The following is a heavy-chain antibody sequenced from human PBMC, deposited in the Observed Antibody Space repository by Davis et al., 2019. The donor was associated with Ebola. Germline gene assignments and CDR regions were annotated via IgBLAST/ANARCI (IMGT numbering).Heavy chain of an antibody. CDR3: ARSRLGDYYYYYMDV. J-gene: IGHJ6*03. V-gene: IGHV4-59*08. CDR1: GGSISSYY. CDR2: IYYSGST. Sequence: PSETLSLTCTVSGGSISSYYWSWIRQPPGKGLEWIGYIYYSGSTNYNPSLKSRVTISVDTSKNQFSLKLSSVTAADTAVYYCARSRLGDYYYYYMDVWGKGTTVTVSS.